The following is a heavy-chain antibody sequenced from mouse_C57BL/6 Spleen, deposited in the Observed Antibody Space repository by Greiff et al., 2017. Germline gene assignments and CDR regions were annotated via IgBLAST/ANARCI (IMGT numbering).Heavy chain of an antibody. V-gene: IGHV1-82*01. CDR3: ARPSSRGYFDV. Sequence: QVQLQQSGPELVKPGASVKISCKASGYAFSSSWMNWVKQRPGKGLEWIGRIYPGDGDTNYNGKCKGKATLTADKSSSTAYMQLSSLTSEDSAVYFCARPSSRGYFDVWGTGTTVTVSS. CDR2: IYPGDGDT. J-gene: IGHJ1*03. CDR1: GYAFSSSW.